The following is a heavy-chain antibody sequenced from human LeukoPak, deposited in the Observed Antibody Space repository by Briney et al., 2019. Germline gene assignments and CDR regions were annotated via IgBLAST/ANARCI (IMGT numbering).Heavy chain of an antibody. CDR2: INHSGST. D-gene: IGHD3-9*01. J-gene: IGHJ4*02. CDR3: ARAGLGIYDILTGYSSMPYYFDY. CDR1: GGSFSGYY. Sequence: SETLSLTCAVYGGSFSGYYWSWIRQPPGKGLEWIGEINHSGSTNYNPSLKSRVTISVDTSKNQFSLKLSSVTAADTAVYYCARAGLGIYDILTGYSSMPYYFDYWGQGTLVTVSS. V-gene: IGHV4-34*01.